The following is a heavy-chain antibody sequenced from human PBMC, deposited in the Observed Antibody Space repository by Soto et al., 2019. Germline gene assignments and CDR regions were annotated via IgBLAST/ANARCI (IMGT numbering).Heavy chain of an antibody. V-gene: IGHV3-33*01. D-gene: IGHD6-19*01. CDR1: GFTFSSYG. CDR3: ARDRDSSGWYPYFVY. Sequence: QVQLVESGGGVVQPGRSLRLSCAASGFTFSSYGMHWVRQAPGKGLEWVAVIWYDGSNKYYADSVKGRFTISRDNSKNTLYLQMNSLRAEDTAVYYCARDRDSSGWYPYFVYWGQGTLVTVSS. CDR2: IWYDGSNK. J-gene: IGHJ4*02.